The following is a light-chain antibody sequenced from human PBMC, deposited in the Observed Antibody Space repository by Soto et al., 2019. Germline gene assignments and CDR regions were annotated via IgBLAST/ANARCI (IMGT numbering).Light chain of an antibody. V-gene: IGKV1-27*01. CDR2: AAF. J-gene: IGKJ4*01. CDR3: QNYDNAPLT. CDR1: RAIGND. Sequence: DIQMTQSPSSLSASVGDRVTITCRASRAIGNDLAWYQQKPGKVPQLLIYAAFTLQSGVPSRFSASRSGTDFTLTISSLQPEDVATYYCQNYDNAPLTFGGGTKVEIK.